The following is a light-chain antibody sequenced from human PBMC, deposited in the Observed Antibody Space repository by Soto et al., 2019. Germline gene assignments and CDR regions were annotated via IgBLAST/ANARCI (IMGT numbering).Light chain of an antibody. J-gene: IGLJ1*01. CDR1: SSDVGGYNY. Sequence: QSVLTQPPSASGSPGQSVAISCTGTSSDVGGYNYVSWYQQHPGKAPKLMIYEVNKRPSGVPDRFSGSKPGNTASLTVSGLQAEDEADYYCSSYAGSSNVFGTGTKVTV. CDR2: EVN. CDR3: SSYAGSSNV. V-gene: IGLV2-8*01.